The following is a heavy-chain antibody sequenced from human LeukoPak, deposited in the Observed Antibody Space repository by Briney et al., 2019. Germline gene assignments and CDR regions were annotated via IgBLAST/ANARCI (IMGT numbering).Heavy chain of an antibody. V-gene: IGHV4-61*09. CDR1: GDSISSGSYY. Sequence: PSETLSLTCTVSGDSISSGSYYWTWIRQPAGKGLEYIGHIYINGTINYNPSLKSRVTISADTSKNQFSLKLTSVTAADTAVYYCARFYQFRIDPWGQGTLATVSS. J-gene: IGHJ5*02. CDR2: IYINGTI. D-gene: IGHD2-21*01. CDR3: ARFYQFRIDP.